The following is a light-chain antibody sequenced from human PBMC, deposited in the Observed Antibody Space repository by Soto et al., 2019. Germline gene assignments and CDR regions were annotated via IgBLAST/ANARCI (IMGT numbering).Light chain of an antibody. CDR1: SSDAGGYNY. V-gene: IGLV2-14*01. J-gene: IGLJ1*01. Sequence: QSVLTQPASESGSPGQSITISCTGTSSDAGGYNYVSWYQQHPGKAPKLMIYEVSNRPSGVSNRFSGSKSGNTASLTISGLQAEDDADYYCSSYTSSSTYVFATGTKLTVL. CDR3: SSYTSSSTYV. CDR2: EVS.